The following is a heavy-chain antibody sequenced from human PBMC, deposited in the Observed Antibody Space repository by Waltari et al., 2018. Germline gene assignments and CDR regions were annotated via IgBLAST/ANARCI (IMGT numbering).Heavy chain of an antibody. CDR3: AKTQDFDFWSGSYFDH. CDR2: ISGRGGTT. J-gene: IGHJ4*02. Sequence: EVQLLESGGGLVQPGGSVRLSCAASGFIFTSYALSWVRQAPGKGLEWVSGISGRGGTTYYAASVKGRLTISRDNSNDTVYLQMNSLTAEDTAVYYCAKTQDFDFWSGSYFDHWGQGALVNVFS. D-gene: IGHD3-3*01. V-gene: IGHV3-23*01. CDR1: GFIFTSYA.